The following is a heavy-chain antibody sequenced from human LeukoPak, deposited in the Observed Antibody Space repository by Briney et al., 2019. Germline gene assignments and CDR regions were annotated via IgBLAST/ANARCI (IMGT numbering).Heavy chain of an antibody. J-gene: IGHJ4*02. Sequence: SQTLSLTCAVSGGSISSGGYYWSWIRQHPGKGLEWIGYIYYSGSTYYNPSLKSRVTISVDTSKNQFSLKLSSVTAADTAVYYCARGDRYGGNSGGANDYWGQGTLVTVSS. CDR3: ARGDRYGGNSGGANDY. V-gene: IGHV4-31*11. D-gene: IGHD4-23*01. CDR1: GGSISSGGYY. CDR2: IYYSGST.